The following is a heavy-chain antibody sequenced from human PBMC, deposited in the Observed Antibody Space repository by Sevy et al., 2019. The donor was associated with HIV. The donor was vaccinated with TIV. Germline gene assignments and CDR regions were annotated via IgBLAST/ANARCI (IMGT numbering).Heavy chain of an antibody. CDR2: ISGSGGST. J-gene: IGHJ4*02. D-gene: IGHD6-13*01. V-gene: IGHV3-23*01. Sequence: GGSLRLSCAASGFTFSSYAMSWVRQAPGKGLEWVSAISGSGGSTDYADSVKGRFTISRDNSKNTLYLQMNSLRAEDMAVYYCAKDKILPSSWFDYWGQGTLVTVSS. CDR3: AKDKILPSSWFDY. CDR1: GFTFSSYA.